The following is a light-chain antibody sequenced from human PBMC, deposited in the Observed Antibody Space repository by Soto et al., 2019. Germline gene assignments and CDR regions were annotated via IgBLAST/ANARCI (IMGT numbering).Light chain of an antibody. CDR2: DVN. CDR3: SSYTGTNVI. CDR1: LSDVGGQNL. J-gene: IGLJ2*01. Sequence: QSALTQPPSASGSPGQSVTISCTGTLSDVGGQNLVSWYRQDPGKAPKLIIYDVNQRPSGVPDRFSGSKSGSTASLTVSGLQAEDEANYHCSSYTGTNVIFGGGTKLTVL. V-gene: IGLV2-8*01.